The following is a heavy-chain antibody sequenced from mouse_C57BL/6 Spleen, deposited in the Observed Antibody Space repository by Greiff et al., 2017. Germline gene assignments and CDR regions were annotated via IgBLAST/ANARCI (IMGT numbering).Heavy chain of an antibody. CDR1: GYTFTDYN. D-gene: IGHD1-1*01. CDR2: INPNNGGT. CDR3: AREYYGSSYWYVDF. J-gene: IGHJ1*03. V-gene: IGHV1-18*01. Sequence: EVQLQQPGPELVKPGASVKIPCKASGYTFTDYNMDWVKQSHGKSLEWIGDINPNNGGTIYNQKFKGKATLTVDKSSSTAYMELRSLTSEDTAVYYCAREYYGSSYWYVDFGGTGTAVTVSS.